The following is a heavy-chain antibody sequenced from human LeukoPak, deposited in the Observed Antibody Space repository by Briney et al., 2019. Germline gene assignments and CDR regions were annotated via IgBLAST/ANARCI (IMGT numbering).Heavy chain of an antibody. CDR1: GDSISNAY. Sequence: SETLSLTCTVSGDSISNAYWSWIRQPPGKALEWIGYIYYSGIIKYNPSLKSRVTISVDTSKNQFSLKLSSVTAADTAVYYCARGYSSSSEPFDYWGQGTLVTVSS. V-gene: IGHV4-59*01. CDR2: IYYSGII. D-gene: IGHD6-6*01. CDR3: ARGYSSSSEPFDY. J-gene: IGHJ4*02.